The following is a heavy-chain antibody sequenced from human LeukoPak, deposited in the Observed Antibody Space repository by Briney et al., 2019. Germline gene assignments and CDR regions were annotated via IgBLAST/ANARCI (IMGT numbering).Heavy chain of an antibody. V-gene: IGHV3-7*03. CDR3: AKDKEGATSFGGEGPFDY. CDR1: GFTFRNYW. CDR2: TKPDGSAE. D-gene: IGHD1-26*01. J-gene: IGHJ4*02. Sequence: GGSLRLSCAASGFTFRNYWMGWVRQAPGKGLEWVANTKPDGSAEYYADSVKGRFTISRDNSKNTLYLQMNSLRAEDTAVYYCAKDKEGATSFGGEGPFDYWGQGTLVTVSS.